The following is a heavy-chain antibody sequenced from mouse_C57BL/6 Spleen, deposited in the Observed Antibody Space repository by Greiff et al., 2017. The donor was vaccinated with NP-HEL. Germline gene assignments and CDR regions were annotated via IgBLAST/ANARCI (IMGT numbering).Heavy chain of an antibody. Sequence: QVHVKQPGAELVKPGASVKMSCKASGYTFTSYWITWVKQRPGQGLEWIGDIYPGSGSTNYNEKFKSKATLTVDTSSSTAYMQLSSLTSEDSAVYYCAREGYGTRFAYWGQGTLVTVSA. CDR3: AREGYGTRFAY. CDR1: GYTFTSYW. V-gene: IGHV1-55*01. D-gene: IGHD2-1*01. CDR2: IYPGSGST. J-gene: IGHJ3*01.